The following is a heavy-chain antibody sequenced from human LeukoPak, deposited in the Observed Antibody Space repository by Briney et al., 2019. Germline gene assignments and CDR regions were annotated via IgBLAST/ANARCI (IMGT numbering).Heavy chain of an antibody. CDR3: ARGAVVVVAATGLWFDP. J-gene: IGHJ5*02. CDR1: GGSISSYY. CDR2: IYYSGST. V-gene: IGHV4-59*01. Sequence: PSETLSLTCTVSGGSISSYYWNWIRQPPGKGLERIGYIYYSGSTNYNPSLKSRVTISVDTSKNQFSLKLSSVTAADTAVYYCARGAVVVVAATGLWFDPWGQGTLVTVS. D-gene: IGHD2-15*01.